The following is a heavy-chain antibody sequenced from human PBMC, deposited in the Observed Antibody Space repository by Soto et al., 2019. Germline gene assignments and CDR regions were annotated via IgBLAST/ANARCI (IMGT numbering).Heavy chain of an antibody. CDR3: ARDRASTAMVHRHDDAFDI. Sequence: SETLSLTCTVSGGSISSGGYYWSWIRQHPGKGLEWIGYIYYSGSTYYNPSLKSRVTISVDTSKNQFSLKLSSVTAADTAVYYCARDRASTAMVHRHDDAFDIWGQGTMVTVSS. V-gene: IGHV4-31*03. CDR1: GGSISSGGYY. J-gene: IGHJ3*02. D-gene: IGHD5-18*01. CDR2: IYYSGST.